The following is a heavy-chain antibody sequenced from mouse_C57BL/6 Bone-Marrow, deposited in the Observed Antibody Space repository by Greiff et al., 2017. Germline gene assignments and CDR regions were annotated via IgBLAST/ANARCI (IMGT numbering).Heavy chain of an antibody. Sequence: VQLQQPGAELVKPGASVKMSCKASGYTFTSYWITWVKQRPGQGLEWIGDIYPGSGSTNYNEKFKSKATLTVDTSSSTAYMQLSSLTSEDSAVYYCAREVWLLRSWFAYWGQGTLVTVSA. CDR2: IYPGSGST. D-gene: IGHD2-3*01. CDR1: GYTFTSYW. CDR3: AREVWLLRSWFAY. V-gene: IGHV1-55*01. J-gene: IGHJ3*01.